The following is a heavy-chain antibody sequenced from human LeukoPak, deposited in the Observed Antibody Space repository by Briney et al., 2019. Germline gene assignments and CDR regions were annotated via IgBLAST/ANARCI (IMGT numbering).Heavy chain of an antibody. J-gene: IGHJ3*02. V-gene: IGHV3-64*01. Sequence: GGSLRLSCEASGFTFSISIMHWVRQAPGKGLEYVSNINSNGRSTNYANSVKDRFTVSRDNSKNTLYLQMGSLRGEDTAVYYCARGDQLLFDAFDIWGQGTMVAVSS. CDR3: ARGDQLLFDAFDI. CDR1: GFTFSISI. CDR2: INSNGRST. D-gene: IGHD2-2*01.